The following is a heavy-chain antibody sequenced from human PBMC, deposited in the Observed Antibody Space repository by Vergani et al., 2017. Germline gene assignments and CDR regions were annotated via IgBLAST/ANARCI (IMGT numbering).Heavy chain of an antibody. Sequence: EVQLVESGGGLVKPGGSLRLSCAASGFTFSSYSMNWVRQAPGKGLEWVSSISSSSSYIYYADSVKGRFTISRDNAKNSLYLEMNSLSAEDTAVYYCASAILDFDYWGQGTLVTVSS. CDR1: GFTFSSYS. CDR2: ISSSSSYI. V-gene: IGHV3-21*01. J-gene: IGHJ4*02. CDR3: ASAILDFDY. D-gene: IGHD2/OR15-2a*01.